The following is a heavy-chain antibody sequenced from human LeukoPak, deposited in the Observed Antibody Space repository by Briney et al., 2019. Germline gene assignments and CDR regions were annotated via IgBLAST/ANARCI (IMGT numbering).Heavy chain of an antibody. D-gene: IGHD3-22*01. V-gene: IGHV3-23*01. J-gene: IGHJ3*02. Sequence: PGGSLRLSCAASGFSFSSHGMSWVRQAPGKGLEWVSGIIGGAGGTYYADSVKGRFTISRDNSKNTLYLQMNSLRAEDTAVYYCAKEQEGVYYYDSSGEFVFDIWGQGTMVTVSS. CDR1: GFSFSSHG. CDR2: IIGGAGGT. CDR3: AKEQEGVYYYDSSGEFVFDI.